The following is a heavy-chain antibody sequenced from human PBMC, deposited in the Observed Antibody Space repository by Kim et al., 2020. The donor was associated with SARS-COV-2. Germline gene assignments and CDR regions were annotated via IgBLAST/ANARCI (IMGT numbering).Heavy chain of an antibody. CDR1: GGTFSSYA. V-gene: IGHV1-69*13. CDR2: IIPIFGTA. J-gene: IGHJ6*02. D-gene: IGHD3-10*01. Sequence: SVKVSCKASGGTFSSYAISWVRQAPGQGLEWMGGIIPIFGTANYAQKFQGRVTITADESTSTAYMELSSLRSEDTAVYYCARASHNFWRGVTMVRGVVRLYYYGMGVWGQGTTVTVSS. CDR3: ARASHNFWRGVTMVRGVVRLYYYGMGV.